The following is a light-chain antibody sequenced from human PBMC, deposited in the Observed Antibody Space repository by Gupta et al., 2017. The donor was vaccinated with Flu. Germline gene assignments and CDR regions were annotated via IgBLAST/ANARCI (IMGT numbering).Light chain of an antibody. CDR1: QSIDNY. J-gene: IGKJ1*01. CDR3: QQRYSIPET. CDR2: AAS. Sequence: PSSLSASVGDRVTITCRASQSIDNYLHWYQQKAGGAPKLLIYAASNLDSGVPSRFSGSGSGTHFTLTISRLQPEDFATYYCQQRYSIPETFGQGTKVEIK. V-gene: IGKV1-39*01.